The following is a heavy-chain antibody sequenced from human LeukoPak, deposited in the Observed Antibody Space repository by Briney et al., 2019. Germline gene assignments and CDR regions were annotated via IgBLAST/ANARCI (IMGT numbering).Heavy chain of an antibody. Sequence: ASVKVSCKASGYTFTGYYMHWVRQAPGRGLEWMGIINPSGGRTTYAQKFQGRVTMTSDTSTSTVYMELSSLTSEDTAVYYCARGSRFMDVWGKGTPVTVSS. J-gene: IGHJ6*03. CDR3: ARGSRFMDV. CDR1: GYTFTGYY. V-gene: IGHV1-46*03. CDR2: INPSGGRT.